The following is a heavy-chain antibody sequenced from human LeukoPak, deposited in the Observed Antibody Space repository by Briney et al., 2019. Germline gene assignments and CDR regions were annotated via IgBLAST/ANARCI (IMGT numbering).Heavy chain of an antibody. D-gene: IGHD7-27*01. CDR2: DSGVT. V-gene: IGHV1-2*02. Sequence: DSGVTDYSQKFQGRVTMTRDTSISTAYMELSRLTSDDTAVYYCARDAETLINWGSADYFDYWGQGTLVTVSS. J-gene: IGHJ4*02. CDR3: ARDAETLINWGSADYFDY.